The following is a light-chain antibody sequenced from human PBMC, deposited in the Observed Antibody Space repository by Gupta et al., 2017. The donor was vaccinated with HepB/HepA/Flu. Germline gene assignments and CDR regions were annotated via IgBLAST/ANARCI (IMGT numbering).Light chain of an antibody. CDR1: QSISSW. CDR3: QQYNSYSRT. Sequence: DIQMTQSPSTLSASVGDRVTITCRASQSISSWLAWYQQKPGKAPKLLIYKASSLDSGVPSRFSGRGSGTEFTLTISSLQPDDFATYYCQQYNSYSRTFGQGTKVEIK. V-gene: IGKV1-5*03. CDR2: KAS. J-gene: IGKJ1*01.